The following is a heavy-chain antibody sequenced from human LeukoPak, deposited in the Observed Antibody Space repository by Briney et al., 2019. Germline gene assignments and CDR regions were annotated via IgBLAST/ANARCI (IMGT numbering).Heavy chain of an antibody. CDR3: AKNKILTGYYGLDY. Sequence: GGSLRLSCAASGFTFSSYWMNWARQAPGKGLEWVASINHNGNVNYYVDSVKGRFTISRDNAKNSLYLQMSNLRAEDTAVYYCAKNKILTGYYGLDYWGQGTLVTVSS. D-gene: IGHD3-9*01. CDR2: INHNGNVN. CDR1: GFTFSSYW. J-gene: IGHJ4*02. V-gene: IGHV3-7*03.